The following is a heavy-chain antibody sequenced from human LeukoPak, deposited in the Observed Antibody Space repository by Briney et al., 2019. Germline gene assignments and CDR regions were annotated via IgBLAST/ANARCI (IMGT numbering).Heavy chain of an antibody. D-gene: IGHD3/OR15-3a*01. CDR1: GFTFSSYA. J-gene: IGHJ4*02. CDR3: AKVRTGHYFDY. Sequence: GGSLRLSCAASGFTFSSYAMHWVRQAPGKGLEWVAVISYDGSNKYYADSVKGRFTISRDNSKNTLYLQMNSLRAEDTAVYYCAKVRTGHYFDYWGQGTLVTVSS. V-gene: IGHV3-30-3*01. CDR2: ISYDGSNK.